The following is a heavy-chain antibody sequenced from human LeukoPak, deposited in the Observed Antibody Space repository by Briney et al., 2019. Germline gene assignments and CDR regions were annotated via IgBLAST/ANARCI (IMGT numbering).Heavy chain of an antibody. V-gene: IGHV3-53*01. CDR1: GLTFSNYA. D-gene: IGHD3-22*01. CDR3: ARGVANYYKSSGYQN. Sequence: GGSLRLSCVASGLTFSNYAMSWVRQAPGKGLEWVSVIYSGGKTDYADSVKGRFTISRDNSKNTLYLQMNSLRAEDTAVYYCARGVANYYKSSGYQNWGQGTLVTVSS. CDR2: IYSGGKT. J-gene: IGHJ4*02.